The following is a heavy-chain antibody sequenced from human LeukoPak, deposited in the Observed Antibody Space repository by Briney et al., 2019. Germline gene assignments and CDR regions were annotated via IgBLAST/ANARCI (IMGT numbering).Heavy chain of an antibody. J-gene: IGHJ5*02. CDR3: AREGDGYNYNWFEP. V-gene: IGHV4-59*01. D-gene: IGHD5-24*01. CDR1: GGSISSYY. Sequence: PSETLSLTCTVSGGSISSYYWGWIRQPPRKGLEWIGYIYYSGSTNYNPSLKSRVTISVDTSKNQFSLKLSSVTAADTAVYYCAREGDGYNYNWFEPWGQGTLVTVSS. CDR2: IYYSGST.